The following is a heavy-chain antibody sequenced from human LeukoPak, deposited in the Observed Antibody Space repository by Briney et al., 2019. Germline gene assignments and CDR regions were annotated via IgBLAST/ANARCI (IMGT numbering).Heavy chain of an antibody. D-gene: IGHD5-24*01. J-gene: IGHJ4*02. Sequence: GGSLILSCAASGFTFSNYWMHWVRQAPGKGLVWVSRITNDGSSTRYADSVKGRFTISRDNAKNTLYLQMNSLRAEDTAVYYCARIDVSRDGYNFAFDYWGQGTLVTVSS. CDR1: GFTFSNYW. V-gene: IGHV3-74*01. CDR2: ITNDGSST. CDR3: ARIDVSRDGYNFAFDY.